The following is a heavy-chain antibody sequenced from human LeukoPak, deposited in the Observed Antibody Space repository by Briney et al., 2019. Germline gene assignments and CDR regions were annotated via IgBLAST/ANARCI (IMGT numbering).Heavy chain of an antibody. Sequence: SETLSLTCTVSGGSISSSFYYWSWIRQPPGKGLEWIGYIYYSGSTNYNPSLKSRVAISVDTSKNQFSLELSSVTAADTAVYYCARNFVVVSSLGFDPWGQGTLVTVSS. CDR2: IYYSGST. V-gene: IGHV4-61*01. CDR1: GGSISSSFYY. D-gene: IGHD2-2*01. CDR3: ARNFVVVSSLGFDP. J-gene: IGHJ5*02.